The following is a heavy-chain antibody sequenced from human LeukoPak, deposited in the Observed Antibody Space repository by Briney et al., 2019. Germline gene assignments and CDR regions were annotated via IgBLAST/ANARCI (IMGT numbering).Heavy chain of an antibody. CDR2: ISYDGSNK. CDR3: ARPITMIVPNAIDI. D-gene: IGHD3-22*01. Sequence: PGGSLRLSCAASGFTFSSYAMHWVRQAPGKGLEWVAVISYDGSNKYYADSVKGRFTISRDNSKNTLYLQMNSLRAEDTAVYYCARPITMIVPNAIDIWGQGTMVTVSS. CDR1: GFTFSSYA. V-gene: IGHV3-30*04. J-gene: IGHJ3*02.